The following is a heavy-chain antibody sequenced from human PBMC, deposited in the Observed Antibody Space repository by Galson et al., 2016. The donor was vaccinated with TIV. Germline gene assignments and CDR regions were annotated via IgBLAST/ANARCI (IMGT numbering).Heavy chain of an antibody. D-gene: IGHD3-22*01. J-gene: IGHJ3*02. CDR1: GSRFTTNW. CDR3: ASLGDSSGSHLTDAFDI. Sequence: QSGAEVKKPGESLKISCKTSGSRFTTNWIAWVRQVPGKGLEWMEIIFPGDSETRYSPSFQGHVTISVDKSFSTAYLQWSYLRTSDSAMYYRASLGDSSGSHLTDAFDIWGQGTLITVSS. CDR2: IFPGDSET. V-gene: IGHV5-51*03.